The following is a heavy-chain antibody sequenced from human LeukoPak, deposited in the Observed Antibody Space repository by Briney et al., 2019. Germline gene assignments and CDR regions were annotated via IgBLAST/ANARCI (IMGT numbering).Heavy chain of an antibody. CDR2: IYHSGST. J-gene: IGHJ4*02. Sequence: SETLSLTCTVSGYSISSGYYWGWIRQPPGKWLEWIGSIYHSGSTNYNPSLKSRVTISVDKSKNQFSLKLSSVTAADTAMYYCARAVGTSRNFFDYWGQGTLVTVSS. CDR1: GYSISSGYY. V-gene: IGHV4-38-2*02. CDR3: ARAVGTSRNFFDY. D-gene: IGHD4-23*01.